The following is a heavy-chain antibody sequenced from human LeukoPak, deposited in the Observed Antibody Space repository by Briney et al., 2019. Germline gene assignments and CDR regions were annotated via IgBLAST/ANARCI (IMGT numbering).Heavy chain of an antibody. CDR2: IYYSGST. V-gene: IGHV4-59*01. CDR3: ATYRYSGSYIVNY. J-gene: IGHJ4*02. CDR1: GGSISSYY. Sequence: SETLSLTWTVSGGSISSYYWSWIRQPPGKGLEWIGYIYYSGSTNYNPSLKSRVTLSVDTSKNQFSLKLSSVTAADTAVYYCATYRYSGSYIVNYWGQGTLVTVSS. D-gene: IGHD1-26*01.